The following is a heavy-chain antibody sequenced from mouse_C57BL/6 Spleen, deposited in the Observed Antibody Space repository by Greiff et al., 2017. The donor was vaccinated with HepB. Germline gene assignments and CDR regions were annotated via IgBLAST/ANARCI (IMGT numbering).Heavy chain of an antibody. V-gene: IGHV5-17*01. CDR1: GFTFSDYG. CDR2: ISSGSSTI. Sequence: EVMLVESGGGLVKPGGSLKLSCAASGFTFSDYGMPWVRQAPEKGLEWVAYISSGSSTIYYADTVKGRFTISRDNAKNTLFLQMTSLRSEDTAMYYCARLYYEGVRMDYWGQGASVTVSS. J-gene: IGHJ4*01. D-gene: IGHD2-4*01. CDR3: ARLYYEGVRMDY.